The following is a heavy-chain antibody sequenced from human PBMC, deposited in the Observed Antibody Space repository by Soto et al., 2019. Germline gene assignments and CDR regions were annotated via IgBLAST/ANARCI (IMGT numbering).Heavy chain of an antibody. CDR3: ARSEGYSLNYYYGMDV. CDR2: IIPIFGTA. Sequence: GASVKVSCKASGGTFSSYAISWVRQAPGQGLEWMGGIIPIFGTANYAQKFQGRVTITADKSTSTAYMELSSLRSEDTAVYYCARSEGYSLNYYYGMDVWGQGTTVTVYS. J-gene: IGHJ6*02. D-gene: IGHD5-18*01. V-gene: IGHV1-69*06. CDR1: GGTFSSYA.